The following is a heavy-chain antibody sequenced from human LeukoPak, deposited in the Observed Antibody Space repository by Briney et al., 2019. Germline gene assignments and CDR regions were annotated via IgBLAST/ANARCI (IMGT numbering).Heavy chain of an antibody. J-gene: IGHJ4*02. Sequence: PGGSLRLSCAASGFTFSSYAMHWVRQAPGKGLEWVAVISYDGSNKYYADSVKGRFTISRDNSKNTLYLQMNSLRAEDTAVYYCARDVSDSGSYYPTNLFDYWGQGTLVTVSS. CDR3: ARDVSDSGSYYPTNLFDY. CDR1: GFTFSSYA. CDR2: ISYDGSNK. V-gene: IGHV3-30-3*01. D-gene: IGHD3-10*01.